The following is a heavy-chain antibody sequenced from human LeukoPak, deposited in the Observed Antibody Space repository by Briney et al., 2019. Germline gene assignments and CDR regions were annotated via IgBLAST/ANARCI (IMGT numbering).Heavy chain of an antibody. CDR1: GFTFSHAW. CDR3: ARGPTMKMDV. J-gene: IGHJ6*04. D-gene: IGHD3-22*01. V-gene: IGHV3-21*01. CDR2: INSYSSYI. Sequence: SGGSLRLSCAASGFTFSHAWMSWVRQAPGKGLEWVSSINSYSSYIYYADSVKGRFTISRDNAKNSLYLQMNSLRAEDTAVYYCARGPTMKMDVWGKGTTVTVSS.